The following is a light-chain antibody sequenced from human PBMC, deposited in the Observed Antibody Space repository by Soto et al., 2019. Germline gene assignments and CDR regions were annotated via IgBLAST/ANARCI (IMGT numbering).Light chain of an antibody. CDR1: SGHSRYA. CDR2: VNSDGSH. J-gene: IGLJ3*02. V-gene: IGLV4-69*01. CDR3: QTWGAGIQV. Sequence: QPVLTQSPSASACLGASVKLTCTLSSGHSRYAIAWHQQQPERGPRYLMKVNSDGSHSKGDGIPDRFSGSSSGAERYLTISSLQSEDEADYYCQTWGAGIQVFGGGTKLTVL.